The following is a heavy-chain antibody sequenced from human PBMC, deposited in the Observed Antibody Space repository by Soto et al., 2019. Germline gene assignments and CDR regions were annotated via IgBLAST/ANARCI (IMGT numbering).Heavy chain of an antibody. CDR2: IYPGDSDT. D-gene: IGHD6-6*01. CDR3: ARHRPGEYSSSSEISYYYYYMDV. V-gene: IGHV5-51*01. Sequence: PGESLKIPCRGSGYSFTSYWIGWVRQMPGKELEWMGIIYPGDSDTRYSPSFQGQVTISADKSISTAYLQWSSLKASDTAMYYCARHRPGEYSSSSEISYYYYYMDVWGKGTTVTVSS. J-gene: IGHJ6*03. CDR1: GYSFTSYW.